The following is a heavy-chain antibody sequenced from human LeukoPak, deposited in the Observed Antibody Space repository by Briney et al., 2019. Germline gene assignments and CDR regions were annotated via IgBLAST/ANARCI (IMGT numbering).Heavy chain of an antibody. CDR1: GFTFSSYS. CDR3: ARDLYDYGSGSYSSYQH. V-gene: IGHV3-21*01. D-gene: IGHD3-10*01. CDR2: ISSSSSYI. Sequence: GGSLRLSCAASGFTFSSYSMDWVRQAPGKGLEWVSSISSSSSYIYFADSVKGRFTISRDNAKNSLYLQMNSLRAEDTAVYYCARDLYDYGSGSYSSYQHWGQGTMVTVSS. J-gene: IGHJ3*01.